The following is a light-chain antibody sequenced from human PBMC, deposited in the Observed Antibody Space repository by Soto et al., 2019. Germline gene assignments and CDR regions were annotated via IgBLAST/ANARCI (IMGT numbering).Light chain of an antibody. J-gene: IGKJ1*01. CDR3: QQYGSSGT. CDR2: GAS. V-gene: IGKV3-20*01. CDR1: QSVSNNY. Sequence: EDVLGQAPGSLSQSPGERATLSCRASQSVSNNYLAWYQQKPGQAPRLLIYGASNRATGIPDRFSGSGSGTDFTLTISRLEPEDFAVYYCQQYGSSGTFGQGAKVDI.